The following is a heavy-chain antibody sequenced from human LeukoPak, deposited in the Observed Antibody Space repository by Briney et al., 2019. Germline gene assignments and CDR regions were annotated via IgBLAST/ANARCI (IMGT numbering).Heavy chain of an antibody. V-gene: IGHV1-58*01. J-gene: IGHJ4*02. D-gene: IGHD6-19*01. CDR2: IVVGSGNT. CDR3: AAAVASGSPFDY. CDR1: GFTFTSSA. Sequence: GASVKVSCKASGFTFTSSAVQWVRQARGQPPDWIGGIVVGSGNTNYAQKFQERVTITRDMSTSTAYMELSSLRSEDTAVYYCAAAVASGSPFDYWGQGTLVTVSS.